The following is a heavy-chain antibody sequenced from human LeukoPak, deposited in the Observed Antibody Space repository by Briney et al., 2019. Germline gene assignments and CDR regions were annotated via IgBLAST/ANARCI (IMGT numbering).Heavy chain of an antibody. CDR3: ARDSGSGWSSEDY. CDR1: GGTFSSYA. V-gene: IGHV1-69*05. Sequence: SVKVSCKASGGTFSSYAISWVRQAPGQGLEWMGRIIPIFGTANYAQKFQGRVTMTRDTSISTAYMELSRLRSDDTAVYYCARDSGSGWSSEDYWGQGTLVTVSS. J-gene: IGHJ4*02. CDR2: IIPIFGTA. D-gene: IGHD6-19*01.